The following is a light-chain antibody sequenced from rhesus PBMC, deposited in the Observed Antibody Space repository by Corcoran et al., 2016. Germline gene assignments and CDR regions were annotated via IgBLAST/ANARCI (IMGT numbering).Light chain of an antibody. CDR2: YAS. J-gene: IGKJ2*01. Sequence: DIQMTQSPSSLSACVGDRVTITCRASQGISSYLAWYQQKPGKAPKPLIYYASNLESGVPSRFCGSGSGTEFTLTISSLQPEDFATYYCQQYNSDPYSFGQGTKVEIK. V-gene: IGKV1-37*01. CDR3: QQYNSDPYS. CDR1: QGISSY.